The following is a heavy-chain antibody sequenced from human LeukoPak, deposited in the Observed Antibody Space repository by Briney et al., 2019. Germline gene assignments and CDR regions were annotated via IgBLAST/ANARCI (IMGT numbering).Heavy chain of an antibody. J-gene: IGHJ5*02. CDR2: IIPIFGTA. Sequence: SVKVSCKASGGTFSSYVISWVRQAPGQGLEWMGRIIPIFGTANCAQKFQGRVTITADKSTSTAYMEMSSLRSEDTAVYYCARDPDYYDSSGHLSWGQGTLVTVSS. D-gene: IGHD3-22*01. CDR3: ARDPDYYDSSGHLS. CDR1: GGTFSSYV. V-gene: IGHV1-69*06.